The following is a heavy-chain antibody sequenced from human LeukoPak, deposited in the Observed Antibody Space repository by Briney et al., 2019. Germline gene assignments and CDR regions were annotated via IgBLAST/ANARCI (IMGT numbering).Heavy chain of an antibody. V-gene: IGHV4-59*11. CDR1: GASISRHY. Sequence: PSETLSLTCTVSGASISRHYWSCIRQPPGKGLEWIGYVYYTGSTNYNPSLKSRVTISVDTSKNQFSLKLSSVTAADTAVYYCARDLLTGYFDYWGRGTLVTVSS. CDR2: VYYTGST. CDR3: ARDLLTGYFDY. J-gene: IGHJ4*02. D-gene: IGHD2/OR15-2a*01.